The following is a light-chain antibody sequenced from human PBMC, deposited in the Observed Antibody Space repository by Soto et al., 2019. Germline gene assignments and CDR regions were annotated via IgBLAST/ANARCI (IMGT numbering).Light chain of an antibody. CDR1: QSVSSSY. CDR3: QQYSESPRT. J-gene: IGKJ1*01. CDR2: AAS. V-gene: IGKV3-20*01. Sequence: EIVLTQSPGTLSLSPGERATLSYRASQSVSSSYLAWYQQKPGQAPNLLIYAASTRAVGIPDRFSASGSGTDFTLTISRLEPEDFAVYYCQQYSESPRTFGQGTKVDNK.